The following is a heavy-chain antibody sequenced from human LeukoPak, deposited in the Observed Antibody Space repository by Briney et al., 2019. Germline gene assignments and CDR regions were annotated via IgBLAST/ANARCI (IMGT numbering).Heavy chain of an antibody. CDR2: TNPNSGGT. D-gene: IGHD3-3*01. V-gene: IGHV1-2*02. J-gene: IGHJ4*02. CDR1: GYTFTGYY. CDR3: ARGANYDFWSGYPFYY. Sequence: EASVKVSCKASGYTFTGYYMHWVRQAPGQGLEWMGWTNPNSGGTTSAQKFQGRVTMTRDTSISTAYMELSRLRSDDTAVYYCARGANYDFWSGYPFYYWGQGTLVTVSS.